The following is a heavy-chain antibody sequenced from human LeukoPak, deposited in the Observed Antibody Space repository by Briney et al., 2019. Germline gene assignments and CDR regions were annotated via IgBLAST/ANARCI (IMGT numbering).Heavy chain of an antibody. CDR1: GFTFSSLG. V-gene: IGHV3-30*18. CDR2: ISYDGRSK. J-gene: IGHJ4*02. Sequence: GRSLTLSCAASGFTFSSLGMHWVRQAPGKGLEWVAIISYDGRSKYYADSVKGRFTISRDNSRNTLYLQMNSLRPEDTAVYYCAKAGYGGSSTTTYGDYWGQGTLVTVSS. D-gene: IGHD2-15*01. CDR3: AKAGYGGSSTTTYGDY.